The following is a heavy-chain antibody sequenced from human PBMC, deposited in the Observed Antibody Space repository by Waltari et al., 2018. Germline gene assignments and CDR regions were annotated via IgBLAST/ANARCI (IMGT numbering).Heavy chain of an antibody. V-gene: IGHV4-38-2*02. D-gene: IGHD3-22*01. Sequence: QVQLQESGPGLVKPSETLSLTCTVSGYSISSGFRWGWIRQPPGKGLEWIGSIYRDGSTSYNPPLKSRVTISVDTSKNRFSLSLTSVTAADTAVYYCAREDFYASSGYMHYFDNWGQGTLVTVSS. CDR3: AREDFYASSGYMHYFDN. CDR1: GYSISSGFR. CDR2: IYRDGST. J-gene: IGHJ4*02.